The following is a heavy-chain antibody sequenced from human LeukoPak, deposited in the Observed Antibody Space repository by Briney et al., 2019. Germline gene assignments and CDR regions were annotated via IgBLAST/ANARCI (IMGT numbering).Heavy chain of an antibody. J-gene: IGHJ4*02. D-gene: IGHD6-6*01. CDR2: ISGSGGST. V-gene: IGHV3-23*01. CDR3: AKASSSPGRVAYYFDY. Sequence: GGSLRLSCAASGFTFSSYAMSWVRQAPGKGLEWVSAISGSGGSTYYADSVKGRFTISRDNSKNTLYLQMNSLRAEDTAVYYCAKASSSPGRVAYYFDYWGQGTLATVSS. CDR1: GFTFSSYA.